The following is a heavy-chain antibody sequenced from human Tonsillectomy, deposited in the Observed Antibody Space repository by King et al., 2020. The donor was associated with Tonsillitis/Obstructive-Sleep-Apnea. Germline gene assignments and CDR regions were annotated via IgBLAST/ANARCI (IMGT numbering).Heavy chain of an antibody. CDR2: IMQDGSEK. J-gene: IGHJ4*02. Sequence: VQMVESGGGLVQPGGSLRLSCAASGFNFRSYWMSWVRQAPGKGLEWVASIMQDGSEKYYVDSVKGRFTISRDNAKKSLYLQMSSLRAEDTAVYYCARDHIGDYWGQGTLVTVSS. CDR3: ARDHIGDY. V-gene: IGHV3-7*04. CDR1: GFNFRSYW.